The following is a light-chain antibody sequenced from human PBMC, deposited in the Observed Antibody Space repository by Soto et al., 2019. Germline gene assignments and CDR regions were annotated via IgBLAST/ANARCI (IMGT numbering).Light chain of an antibody. J-gene: IGKJ3*01. CDR3: QQYGRSPLT. CDR2: GAS. V-gene: IGKV3-20*01. CDR1: QSVSSSY. Sequence: EIVLTKSPGTLSLSPGERATLSCRASQSVSSSYLAWYQQKPGQAPRLLIYGASSRATGIPDRFSGSGSGTDFTLTISRLEPEDFAVYYCQQYGRSPLTFGPGTKVDIE.